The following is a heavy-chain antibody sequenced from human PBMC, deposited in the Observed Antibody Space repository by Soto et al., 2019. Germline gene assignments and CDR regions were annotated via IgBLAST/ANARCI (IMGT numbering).Heavy chain of an antibody. CDR3: VMVDNYVTPTPQDV. V-gene: IGHV1-18*01. CDR1: GYIFVNYG. J-gene: IGHJ6*02. Sequence: QVQLVQSGDEVKKPGASVKVSCKASGYIFVNYGIAWVRQAPGQGLEWMGWISPYTGNTHSATKVHGRLTMTTDTSTSTAYMDLGSLISDDTAVYYCVMVDNYVTPTPQDVWGQGTTVTVSS. D-gene: IGHD3-16*01. CDR2: ISPYTGNT.